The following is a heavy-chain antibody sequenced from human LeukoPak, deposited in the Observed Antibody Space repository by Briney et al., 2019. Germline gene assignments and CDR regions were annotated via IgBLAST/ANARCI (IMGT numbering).Heavy chain of an antibody. CDR2: ISWNSDTR. CDR3: ASWGEGALDN. J-gene: IGHJ4*02. CDR1: GFTFDDYA. D-gene: IGHD1-26*01. Sequence: GGSLRLSCAVSGFTFDDYAMHWVRQVPGKGLEWVAGISWNSDTRGYVDSVKGRFTISRDNAKKSLYLQMNSLRVEDTGVYYCASWGEGALDNWGQGTLVTVSS. V-gene: IGHV3-9*01.